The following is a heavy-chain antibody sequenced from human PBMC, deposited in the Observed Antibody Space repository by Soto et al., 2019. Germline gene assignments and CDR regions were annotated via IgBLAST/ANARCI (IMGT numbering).Heavy chain of an antibody. Sequence: QVQLVESGGGVVQPGRSLRLSCAASGFTCSSYAMHWVRQAPGKGLEWVAVISYDGSNKYYADSVKGRFTISRDNSKNTLYLQMNSLRAEDTAVYYCARDLLRFWSGTYVMDVWGQGTTVTVSS. V-gene: IGHV3-30-3*01. J-gene: IGHJ6*02. CDR3: ARDLLRFWSGTYVMDV. CDR2: ISYDGSNK. D-gene: IGHD3-3*01. CDR1: GFTCSSYA.